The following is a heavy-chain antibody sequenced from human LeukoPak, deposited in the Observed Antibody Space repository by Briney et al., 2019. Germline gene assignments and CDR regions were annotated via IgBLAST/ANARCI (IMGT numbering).Heavy chain of an antibody. CDR3: TRGLPSDKIDY. J-gene: IGHJ4*02. CDR2: MHYGGSP. V-gene: IGHV4-30-4*01. Sequence: SQTLSLTCTVSGGSISSGGYIWTWIRQPPGKGLEWIGRMHYGGSPSYNPSLQSRVTISADTSKSQFSLSLYSVTAADTAVYYCTRGLPSDKIDYWGQGTLVTVSS. CDR1: GGSISSGGYI. D-gene: IGHD2-15*01.